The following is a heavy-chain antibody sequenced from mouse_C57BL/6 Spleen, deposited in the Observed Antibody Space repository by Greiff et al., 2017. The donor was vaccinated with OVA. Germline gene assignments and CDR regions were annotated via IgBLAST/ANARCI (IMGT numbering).Heavy chain of an antibody. CDR3: ARSLYDGFDY. V-gene: IGHV7-3*01. D-gene: IGHD2-3*01. Sequence: EVKLVESGGGLVQPGGSLSLSCAASGFTFTDYYMSWVRQPPGKALEWLGFIRNKANGYTTEYSASVKGRFTISRDNSQSILYLQMNALRAEDSATYYCARSLYDGFDYWGQGTTLTVSS. CDR2: IRNKANGYTT. CDR1: GFTFTDYY. J-gene: IGHJ2*01.